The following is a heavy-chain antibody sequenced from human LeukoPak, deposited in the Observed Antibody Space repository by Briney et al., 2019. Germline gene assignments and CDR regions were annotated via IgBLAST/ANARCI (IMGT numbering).Heavy chain of an antibody. CDR2: FDPEDGET. D-gene: IGHD3-10*01. J-gene: IGHJ5*02. V-gene: IGHV1-24*01. Sequence: GASGKVSCKVSGYTLTELSMHWVRQAPRKGLEWMGGFDPEDGETIYAQKFQGRVTMSRDTSISTAYMELRSLRSEDTAVYYCVRDGEGVAISVNYWFDPWGQGTLVTVSS. CDR1: GYTLTELS. CDR3: VRDGEGVAISVNYWFDP.